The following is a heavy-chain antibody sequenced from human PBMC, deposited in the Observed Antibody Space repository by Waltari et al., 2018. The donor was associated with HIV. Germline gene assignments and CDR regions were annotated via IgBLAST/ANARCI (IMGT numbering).Heavy chain of an antibody. CDR1: EGTFSNYT. J-gene: IGHJ2*01. D-gene: IGHD3-9*01. CDR2: IVPIFGTA. Sequence: QVQLVQSGAEVKMPGSSVKVSCKASEGTFSNYTISWVRQAPGQGLEWMGGIVPIFGTANYAQKFQGRVTITADESTSTTYMELRSLRSEDTAVYYCANSPLRSFDQWYFDLWGRGTLVSVSS. CDR3: ANSPLRSFDQWYFDL. V-gene: IGHV1-69*13.